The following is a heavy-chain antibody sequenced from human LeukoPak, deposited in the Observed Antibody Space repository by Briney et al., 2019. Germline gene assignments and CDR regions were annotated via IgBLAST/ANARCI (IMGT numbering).Heavy chain of an antibody. CDR2: ISSSSSYI. Sequence: GGSLRLSCAASGFTFSSYSMNWVRQAPGKGLEWVSSISSSSSYIYYADSVKGRFTISRDNAKNSLYLQMNSLRAEDTAVYYCARDVYCSSTSCRPIYYYYYGMDVWGQGTTVTVSS. CDR3: ARDVYCSSTSCRPIYYYYYGMDV. V-gene: IGHV3-21*01. CDR1: GFTFSSYS. D-gene: IGHD2-2*01. J-gene: IGHJ6*02.